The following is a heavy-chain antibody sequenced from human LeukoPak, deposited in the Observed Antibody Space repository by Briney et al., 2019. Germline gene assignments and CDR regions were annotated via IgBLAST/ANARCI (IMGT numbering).Heavy chain of an antibody. CDR1: GGTFSSYA. J-gene: IGHJ6*03. CDR2: IIPIFGTA. CDR3: ARGYIAVAGIRDDYYMDV. V-gene: IGHV1-69*05. D-gene: IGHD6-19*01. Sequence: SVKVSCKASGGTFSSYAISWVRQAPGQGLEWMGGIIPIFGTANYAQKFQGRVTITTDGSTSTAYMELSSLRSEDTAVYYCARGYIAVAGIRDDYYMDVWGKGTTVTVSS.